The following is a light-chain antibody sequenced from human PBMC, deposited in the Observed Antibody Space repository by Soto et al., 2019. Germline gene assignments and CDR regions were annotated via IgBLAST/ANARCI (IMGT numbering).Light chain of an antibody. CDR1: SSDVGNYNL. V-gene: IGLV2-23*02. CDR2: EVS. J-gene: IGLJ3*02. CDR3: CSYAGDIRWV. Sequence: QSALTQHASVSGSLGQSITISCTGTSSDVGNYNLVSWYQHHPVRAPKLMIYEVSKRPSGVSNRFSGSKSDNTAFLTISGLQAEDEADYYCCSYAGDIRWVFGGGTKLTVL.